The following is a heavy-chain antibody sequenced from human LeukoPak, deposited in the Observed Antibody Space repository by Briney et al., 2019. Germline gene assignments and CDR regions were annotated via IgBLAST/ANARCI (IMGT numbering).Heavy chain of an antibody. J-gene: IGHJ6*02. CDR2: ISYDGSNK. CDR1: GFTFSSYW. V-gene: IGHV3-30-3*01. D-gene: IGHD2-21*01. Sequence: PGGSLRLSCAASGFTFSSYWMHWVRQAPGKGLEWVAVISYDGSNKYYADSVKGRFTISRDNSKNTLYLQMNSLRAEDTAVYYCARDHYIVDPLCYGMDVWGQGTTVTVSS. CDR3: ARDHYIVDPLCYGMDV.